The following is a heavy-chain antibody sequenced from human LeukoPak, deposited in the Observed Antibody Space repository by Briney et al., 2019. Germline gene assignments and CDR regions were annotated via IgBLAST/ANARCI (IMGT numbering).Heavy chain of an antibody. CDR1: KVTFSDYA. J-gene: IGHJ5*02. Sequence: PGGSLRLSCAASKVTFSDYAMNWVRQAPGKGLEWVSGISGSGGNTYYADSVKGRFTISRDNSKNTLYLQMNSLRAEDTALYYCAKGTGINHYHWIDTWGQGTQVTVSS. CDR3: AKGTGINHYHWIDT. V-gene: IGHV3-23*01. D-gene: IGHD3/OR15-3a*01. CDR2: ISGSGGNT.